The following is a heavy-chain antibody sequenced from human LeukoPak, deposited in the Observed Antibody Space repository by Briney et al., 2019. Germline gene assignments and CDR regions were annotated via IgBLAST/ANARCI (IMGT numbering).Heavy chain of an antibody. CDR3: ASRTRGGTLFDS. Sequence: SETLSLTCTVSGVSISSDAPYWGWIRQPPGKGLEWIGNIDYTGSTYYNPTLKSRLTISLDTSQNQFSLKLSSVTAADTAVYYCASRTRGGTLFDSWGQGTLVTVSS. J-gene: IGHJ4*02. V-gene: IGHV4-39*01. CDR1: GVSISSDAPY. CDR2: IDYTGST. D-gene: IGHD1-1*01.